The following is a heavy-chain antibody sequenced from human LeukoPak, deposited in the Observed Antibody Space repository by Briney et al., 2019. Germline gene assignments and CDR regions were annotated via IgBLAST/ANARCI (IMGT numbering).Heavy chain of an antibody. CDR3: ARRASGSYPDYFDY. CDR1: GGSSSSYY. Sequence: SETLSLTCTISGGSSSSYYWSWIRQPPGKGLEWIGYIHYSGSTNYNPSLKSRATISLDTSKNQVSLKLSSVTAADSAVYYCARRASGSYPDYFDYWGHGTLVTVSS. CDR2: IHYSGST. V-gene: IGHV4-59*08. J-gene: IGHJ4*01. D-gene: IGHD1-26*01.